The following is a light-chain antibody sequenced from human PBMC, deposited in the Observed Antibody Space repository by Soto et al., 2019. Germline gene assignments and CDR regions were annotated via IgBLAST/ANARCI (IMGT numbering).Light chain of an antibody. V-gene: IGKV1-5*01. Sequence: IQVTQSPSTLSASIGDRVTITCRASQIVRNCLAWYQHKPGKAPKLLIYDASSLESGVPSRFSGSGSGTEFTLTISSLQPDDFGTYYCQQCNSFPGTFGQGTKVEIK. CDR1: QIVRNC. CDR3: QQCNSFPGT. CDR2: DAS. J-gene: IGKJ1*01.